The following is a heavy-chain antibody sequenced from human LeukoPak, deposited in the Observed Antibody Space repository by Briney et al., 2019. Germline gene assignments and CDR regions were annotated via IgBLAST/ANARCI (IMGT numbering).Heavy chain of an antibody. V-gene: IGHV4-34*01. Sequence: PSETLSLTCAVYGGSLSGYYWSWIRQPPGKGLEWIGEINHSGSTNYNPSLKSRVTISVDTSKNQLSLKLSSMTAADTAVYYCARQWLVSPLFDYWGQGTLVSFCS. D-gene: IGHD6-19*01. CDR1: GGSLSGYY. J-gene: IGHJ4*02. CDR2: INHSGST. CDR3: ARQWLVSPLFDY.